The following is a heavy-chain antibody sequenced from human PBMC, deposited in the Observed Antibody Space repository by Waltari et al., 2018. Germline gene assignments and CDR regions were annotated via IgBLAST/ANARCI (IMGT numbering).Heavy chain of an antibody. J-gene: IGHJ4*02. CDR1: GFTFSRYW. CDR2: IKQDGSEN. Sequence: EVQLVESGGGLVQPGGSLRLSCAASGFTFSRYWLSWVRQAPGKGLEWVAKIKQDGSENYYVDSVKGRFTFSRDNAKNSLYLQMNSLRAEDTAVYYCARPYASGWYINFDYWGQGTLVTVSS. CDR3: ARPYASGWYINFDY. V-gene: IGHV3-7*01. D-gene: IGHD6-19*01.